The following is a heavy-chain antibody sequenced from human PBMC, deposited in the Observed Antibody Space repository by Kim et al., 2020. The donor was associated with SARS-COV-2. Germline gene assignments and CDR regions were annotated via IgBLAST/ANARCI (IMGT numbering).Heavy chain of an antibody. V-gene: IGHV3-23*01. D-gene: IGHD1-1*01. CDR3: AKFAIWPTGSYYMDV. CDR2: ISGRGGST. Sequence: GGSLRLSCVASGFTFSSCAMSWVRQAPGKGLEWVSVISGRGGSTYYADSVKGRFTISRDNSKNTLYLQMNSLRAEDTAVYYCAKFAIWPTGSYYMDVWGKGTTVTVSS. J-gene: IGHJ6*03. CDR1: GFTFSSCA.